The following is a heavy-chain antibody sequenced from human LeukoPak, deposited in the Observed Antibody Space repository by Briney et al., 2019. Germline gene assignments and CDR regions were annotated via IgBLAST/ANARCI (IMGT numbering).Heavy chain of an antibody. Sequence: ASVKVSCKASGYTFTGFTAYYIHWVRQAPGQGLEWMGWINPKSGGTNYAQRFQGRVTMTRDTSISTAYMELSGLNSDDTAVYSCARGGSGSGWLYYFDFWGQGTLVTVSS. J-gene: IGHJ4*02. CDR2: INPKSGGT. CDR1: GYTFTGFTAYY. CDR3: ARGGSGSGWLYYFDF. V-gene: IGHV1-2*02. D-gene: IGHD6-19*01.